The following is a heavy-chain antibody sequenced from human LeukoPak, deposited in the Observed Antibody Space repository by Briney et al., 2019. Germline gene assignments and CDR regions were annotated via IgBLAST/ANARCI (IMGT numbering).Heavy chain of an antibody. J-gene: IGHJ3*02. V-gene: IGHV4-38-2*01. Sequence: SETLSLTCAVSGYSISSGYYWGWIRQPPGKGLEWIGSIYHSGSTYYNPSLKSRVTISVDTSKNQLSLKLSSVTAADTAVYYCARLRETFDAFDIWGQGTMVTVSS. CDR2: IYHSGST. CDR1: GYSISSGYY. CDR3: ARLRETFDAFDI.